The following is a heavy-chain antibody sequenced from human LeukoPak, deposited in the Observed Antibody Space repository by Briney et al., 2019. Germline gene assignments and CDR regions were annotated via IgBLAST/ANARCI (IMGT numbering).Heavy chain of an antibody. CDR1: GASMSNYY. CDR2: IYHSGTTYSGST. CDR3: ARAGGYGLIDY. Sequence: PSETLSLTCNVSGASMSNYYWVWLRQPPGKGLEWIGSIYHSGTTYSGSTYYNPSLKSRVTISLDTSKNQFSLKVGSMTAADTAVYYCARAGGYGLIDYWGQGTMVTVSS. V-gene: IGHV4-39*07. D-gene: IGHD5-18*01. J-gene: IGHJ4*02.